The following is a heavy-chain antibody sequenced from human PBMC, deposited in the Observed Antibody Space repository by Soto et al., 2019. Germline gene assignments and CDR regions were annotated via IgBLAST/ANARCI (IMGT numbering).Heavy chain of an antibody. CDR2: INSSGGST. CDR1: GYTLTSYY. J-gene: IGHJ4*02. CDR3: ARDKLPYYYDSSGYFYYFDQ. D-gene: IGHD3-22*01. V-gene: IGHV1-46*01. Sequence: ASVKVSCKASGYTLTSYYMHWVRQAPGQGLEWMRVINSSGGSTNYAQKFEGRVTMTRDTSTSTVYLELSSLRSEDTALYYCARDKLPYYYDSSGYFYYFDQWGQGTLVTVSS.